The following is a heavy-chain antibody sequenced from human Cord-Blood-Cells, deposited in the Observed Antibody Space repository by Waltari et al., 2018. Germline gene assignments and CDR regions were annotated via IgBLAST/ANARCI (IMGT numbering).Heavy chain of an antibody. CDR2: TYYRSKWYN. CDR1: GDSVSRNSPA. V-gene: IGHV6-1*01. CDR3: ARAGSIAARPNNWFDP. D-gene: IGHD6-6*01. Sequence: QVQLQQSGPGLVKPSPTLSLTCAISGDSVSRNSPAWNWNRQSPSRGLEWLGRTYYRSKWYNDYAVSVKSRITINPDTSKNQFSLQLNSVTPEDTAVYYCARAGSIAARPNNWFDPWGQGTLVTVSS. J-gene: IGHJ5*02.